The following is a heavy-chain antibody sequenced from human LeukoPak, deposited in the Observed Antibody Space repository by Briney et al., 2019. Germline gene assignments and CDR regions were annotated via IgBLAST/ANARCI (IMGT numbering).Heavy chain of an antibody. CDR3: ARGGVVARRWFDY. J-gene: IGHJ4*02. D-gene: IGHD2-15*01. V-gene: IGHV1-69*01. CDR2: IIPIFGTA. Sequence: GSSVRVSCMASGGTFSSYAISWVRQAPGQGLEWMGGIIPIFGTANYAQKFQGRVTITADESTSTAYMELSSLRSEDTAVYYCARGGVVARRWFDYWGQGTLVTVSS. CDR1: GGTFSSYA.